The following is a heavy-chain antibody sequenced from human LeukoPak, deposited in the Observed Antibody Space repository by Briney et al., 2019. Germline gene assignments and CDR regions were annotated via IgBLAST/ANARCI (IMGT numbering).Heavy chain of an antibody. CDR2: ISGSGGST. D-gene: IGHD3-10*02. CDR1: GFTFSSFG. CDR3: AELGITMIGGV. V-gene: IGHV3-23*01. Sequence: PGGTLRLSCAASGFTFSSFGMSWVRQAPGKGLEWVSAISGSGGSTYYADSVKGRFTISRDNAKNSLYLQMNSLRAEDTAVYYCAELGITMIGGVWGKGTTVTISS. J-gene: IGHJ6*04.